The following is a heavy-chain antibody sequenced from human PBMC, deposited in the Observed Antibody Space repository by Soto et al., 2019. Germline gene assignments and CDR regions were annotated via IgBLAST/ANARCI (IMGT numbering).Heavy chain of an antibody. V-gene: IGHV4-39*01. D-gene: IGHD1-26*01. Sequence: SETLSLTCTVSGDSISSSSYYWGWIRQPPGKGLEWIGSIYYSGSTYYNPSLKSRVTISVDTSKNQFSLKLSSVTAADTAVYDCARREIQGPIDYWGQGTLVNVAS. CDR2: IYYSGST. J-gene: IGHJ4*02. CDR1: GDSISSSSYY. CDR3: ARREIQGPIDY.